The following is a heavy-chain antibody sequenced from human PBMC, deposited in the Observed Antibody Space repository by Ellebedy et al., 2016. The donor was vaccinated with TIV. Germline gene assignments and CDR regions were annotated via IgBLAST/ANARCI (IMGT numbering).Heavy chain of an antibody. Sequence: SETLSLTCGVYGESLSHHYWSWIRQAPGKGMEWIGEINRSGSTNYNPSLASRVTISVDTSKNQFSLKLSSVTAADAAVYYCATLSGNYSRGAFDIWGQGTIVTVSS. V-gene: IGHV4-34*01. J-gene: IGHJ3*02. CDR1: GESLSHHY. CDR3: ATLSGNYSRGAFDI. D-gene: IGHD1-26*01. CDR2: INRSGST.